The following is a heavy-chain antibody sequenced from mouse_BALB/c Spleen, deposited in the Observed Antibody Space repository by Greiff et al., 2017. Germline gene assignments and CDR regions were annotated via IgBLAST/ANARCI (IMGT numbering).Heavy chain of an antibody. V-gene: IGHV14-3*02. Sequence: DVQLQESGPELVKPGASVKLSCTASGFNIKDTYMHWVKQGPEQGLEWIGRIDPANGNTKYDPKFQGKATITADTSSNTAYLQLSSLTSEDTAVYYCARGFPYGYGAYWGQGTLVTVSA. J-gene: IGHJ3*01. CDR2: IDPANGNT. CDR1: GFNIKDTY. D-gene: IGHD2-2*01. CDR3: ARGFPYGYGAY.